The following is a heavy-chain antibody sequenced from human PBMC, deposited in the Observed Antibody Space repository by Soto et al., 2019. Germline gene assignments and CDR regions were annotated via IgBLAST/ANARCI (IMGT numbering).Heavy chain of an antibody. CDR2: VFYSGAT. CDR1: GGPIKTGDYY. D-gene: IGHD3-10*01. J-gene: IGHJ4*02. CDR3: ARARFSYGHLLF. Sequence: PSETLSLTCNASGGPIKTGDYYWNWIRQPPGKGLEWIGYVFYSGATNYSPSLKSRAAISMDTSKNQFSLSLTSVTAADTAVYYCARARFSYGHLLFWGQGIRVTVSS. V-gene: IGHV4-30-4*01.